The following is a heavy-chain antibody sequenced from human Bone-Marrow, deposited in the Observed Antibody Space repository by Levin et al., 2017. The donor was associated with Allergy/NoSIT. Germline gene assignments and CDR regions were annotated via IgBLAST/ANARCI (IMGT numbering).Heavy chain of an antibody. CDR3: AKEGLAVAGYYFDS. J-gene: IGHJ4*02. CDR2: ISGSGTIT. D-gene: IGHD6-19*01. V-gene: IGHV3-23*01. Sequence: QAGGSLRLSCAASGFTFSSYAMSWVRQAPGKGLEWVSSISGSGTITHYAESVKGRFTISRDISKNTLHLQMNSLRAEDTAIYFCAKEGLAVAGYYFDSWGQGTLVTVSS. CDR1: GFTFSSYA.